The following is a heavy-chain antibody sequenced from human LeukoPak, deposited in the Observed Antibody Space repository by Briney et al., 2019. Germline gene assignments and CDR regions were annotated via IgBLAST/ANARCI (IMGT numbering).Heavy chain of an antibody. D-gene: IGHD3-10*01. CDR3: ARERITMVRGVIRRGNWFDP. CDR1: GGSFSGYY. V-gene: IGHV4-34*01. Sequence: SETLSLTCAVYGGSFSGYYWSWIRQPPGKGLEWIGEINQSGTTNYNPSLKSRVTISVDTSKNQFSLKLSSVTAADTAVYYCARERITMVRGVIRRGNWFDPWGQGTLVTVSS. CDR2: INQSGTT. J-gene: IGHJ5*02.